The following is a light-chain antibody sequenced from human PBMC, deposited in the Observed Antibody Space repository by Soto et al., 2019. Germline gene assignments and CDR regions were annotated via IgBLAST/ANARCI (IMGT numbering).Light chain of an antibody. CDR3: QSYDVRLNFVV. CDR2: GNS. Sequence: QSVLTQPPSVSGAPGQRVTISCTGSTSNIGGGFDVHWYQQVPGTVPKLLIYGNSFRPSGVSDRFSASKSGTSASLAITGLQTEDEAHYYCQSYDVRLNFVVFGGGTKLTVL. J-gene: IGLJ2*01. V-gene: IGLV1-40*01. CDR1: TSNIGGGFD.